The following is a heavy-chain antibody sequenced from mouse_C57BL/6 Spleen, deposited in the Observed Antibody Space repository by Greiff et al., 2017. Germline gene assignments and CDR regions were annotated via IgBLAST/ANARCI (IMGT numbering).Heavy chain of an antibody. Sequence: VQLQQSGPELVKPGASVKISCKASGYTFTDYYMNWVKQSHGKSLEWIGDINPNNGGTSYNQKCKGKATLTVDKSSSTAYMELRSLTSEDSAVYYGARGYYSNLAWFAYWGQGTLVTVSA. J-gene: IGHJ3*01. CDR3: ARGYYSNLAWFAY. D-gene: IGHD2-5*01. CDR2: INPNNGGT. CDR1: GYTFTDYY. V-gene: IGHV1-26*01.